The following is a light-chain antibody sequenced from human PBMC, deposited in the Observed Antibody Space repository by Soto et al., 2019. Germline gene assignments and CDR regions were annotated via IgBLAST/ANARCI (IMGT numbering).Light chain of an antibody. CDR1: QSSSSW. CDR2: DAS. J-gene: IGKJ1*01. V-gene: IGKV1-5*01. Sequence: DIQMTQSPSTMSASVGDRVTITCRASQSSSSWLAWYQQKPGKAPKLLIYDASSLESGVPSRFSGSGSGTEFTLTILSLQTDEFATYYCQQYKSYSWTFGQGTKVEIK. CDR3: QQYKSYSWT.